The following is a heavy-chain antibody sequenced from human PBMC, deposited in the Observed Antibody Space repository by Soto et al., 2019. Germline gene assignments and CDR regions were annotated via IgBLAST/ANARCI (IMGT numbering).Heavy chain of an antibody. CDR1: GFTFSDFA. V-gene: IGHV3-23*01. D-gene: IGHD3-10*01. Sequence: GGSLRLSCLASGFTFSDFAMTWVRHVPGRGLEWVASLDGAGGSTYYAESVRGRFSISRDNSQNTLFLQMKRLTVDDTAIYYCAAPRDEYGSGVSWFTYGMDIWGQGTTGTVSS. CDR2: LDGAGGST. J-gene: IGHJ6*02. CDR3: AAPRDEYGSGVSWFTYGMDI.